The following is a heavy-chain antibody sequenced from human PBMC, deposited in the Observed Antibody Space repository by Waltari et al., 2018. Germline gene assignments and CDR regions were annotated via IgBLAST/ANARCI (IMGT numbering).Heavy chain of an antibody. J-gene: IGHJ4*02. Sequence: VPLGGAGGGLVQPGGSLRLSWADSGFTFSSYGMNWVRQAPGKGLEWISYISGSGTTIYHADSVKGRFTISRDDAENSLYLQMNSLRAEDTALYYCARRFDSWGQGTRVTVFS. CDR1: GFTFSSYG. V-gene: IGHV3-48*03. CDR3: ARRFDS. CDR2: ISGSGTTI.